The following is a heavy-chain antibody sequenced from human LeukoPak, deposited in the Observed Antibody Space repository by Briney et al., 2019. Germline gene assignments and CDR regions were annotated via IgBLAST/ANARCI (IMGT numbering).Heavy chain of an antibody. CDR3: AKRGTYFGGFDY. CDR1: GFRFTDYS. V-gene: IGHV3-23*01. Sequence: GGSLRLSCAASGFRFTDYSMSWVRQAPGKGLEWVAGLGRSGEYKYYADSVKGRFTISRDNSKNTLYLQMSSLRAEDTAVYYCAKRGTYFGGFDYWGQGTLVTVSS. D-gene: IGHD1-26*01. J-gene: IGHJ4*02. CDR2: LGRSGEYK.